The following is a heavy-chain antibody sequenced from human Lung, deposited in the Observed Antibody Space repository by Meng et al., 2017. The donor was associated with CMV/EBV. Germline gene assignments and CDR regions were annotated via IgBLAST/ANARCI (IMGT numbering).Heavy chain of an antibody. CDR1: GGSISSSSYY. Sequence: GSLRLSCTVSGGSISSSSYYWGWIRQPPGKGLEWIGSIYYSGSTYYNPSLKSRVTISVDTSKNQFSLKLSSVTAADTAVYYCARDGGKYCSSTSCKSKYYYYGMDVWGQGTTVTGSS. CDR3: ARDGGKYCSSTSCKSKYYYYGMDV. D-gene: IGHD2-2*01. CDR2: IYYSGST. J-gene: IGHJ6*02. V-gene: IGHV4-39*07.